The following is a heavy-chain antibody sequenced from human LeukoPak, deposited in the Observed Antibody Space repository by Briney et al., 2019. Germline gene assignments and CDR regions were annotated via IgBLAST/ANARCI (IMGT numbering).Heavy chain of an antibody. Sequence: GASVKVSCKASGYTFSSYGISWVRQAPGQGLEWMGWISGYTGNTNYAQNLQGRVTMTTDTSTSTAYMELRSLRSDDTALYYCARSSWFGGRSECRWFDPWGQGTLVTVSS. V-gene: IGHV1-18*01. CDR2: ISGYTGNT. CDR3: ARSSWFGGRSECRWFDP. CDR1: GYTFSSYG. D-gene: IGHD3-10*01. J-gene: IGHJ5*02.